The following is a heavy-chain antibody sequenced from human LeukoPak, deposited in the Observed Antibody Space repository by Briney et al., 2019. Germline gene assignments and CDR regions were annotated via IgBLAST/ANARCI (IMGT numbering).Heavy chain of an antibody. CDR2: IYHSGNT. Sequence: SGTLSLTCAVSGVSISGSTWGSWVRHSPGKGLEWIGEIYHSGNTKYNPSLRSRVTISVDKSKNQFSLKLTSVTAADTAVYYSASNNSSSGNYYYYYMDVWGKGTTVTISS. CDR1: GVSISGSTW. J-gene: IGHJ6*03. CDR3: ASNNSSSGNYYYYYMDV. V-gene: IGHV4-4*02. D-gene: IGHD6-13*01.